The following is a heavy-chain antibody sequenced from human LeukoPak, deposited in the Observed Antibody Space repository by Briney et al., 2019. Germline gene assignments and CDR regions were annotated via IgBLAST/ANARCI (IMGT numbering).Heavy chain of an antibody. CDR3: ARQSYGTLDY. CDR2: IYPGDLDT. CDR1: GYRFTNYW. J-gene: IGHJ4*02. D-gene: IGHD3-10*01. Sequence: GESLKISCKGSGYRFTNYWIGWVRQMPGKGLEWMGIIYPGDLDTRYSPSFQGQVTMSADKSISTAYLQWSSLKASDTAMYYCARQSYGTLDYWGQGTLVTVSS. V-gene: IGHV5-51*01.